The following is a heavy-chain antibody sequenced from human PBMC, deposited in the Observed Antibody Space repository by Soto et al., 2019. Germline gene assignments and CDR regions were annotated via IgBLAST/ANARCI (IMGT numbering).Heavy chain of an antibody. J-gene: IGHJ5*02. Sequence: SETLSLTCTVSGGSVSSGSYYWSWIRQPPGKGLEWIGYIYYSGSTNYNPSLKSRVTISVDTSKNQFSLKLSSVTAADTAVYYCARRTIFGVVMPNWLDPWGQGTLVTVSS. CDR2: IYYSGST. CDR1: GGSVSSGSYY. CDR3: ARRTIFGVVMPNWLDP. V-gene: IGHV4-61*01. D-gene: IGHD3-3*01.